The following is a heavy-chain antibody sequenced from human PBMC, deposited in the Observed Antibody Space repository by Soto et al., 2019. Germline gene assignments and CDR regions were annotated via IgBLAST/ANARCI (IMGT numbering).Heavy chain of an antibody. D-gene: IGHD6-6*01. Sequence: QVQLKQWGAGLLKPSETLSLTCAVNGGSLTGYYWIYIRQSPEKGLEWIGEVNHRGSTTYNPSLKSRVTISVAASNTQFSPPLSSVTAADTAVYYCARTPPLSSFSGCDVWGQGTMVTVSS. J-gene: IGHJ3*01. CDR1: GGSLTGYY. V-gene: IGHV4-34*02. CDR3: ARTPPLSSFSGCDV. CDR2: VNHRGST.